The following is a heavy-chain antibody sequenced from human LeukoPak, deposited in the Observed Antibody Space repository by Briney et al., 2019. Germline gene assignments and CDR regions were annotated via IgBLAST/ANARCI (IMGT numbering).Heavy chain of an antibody. V-gene: IGHV3-23*01. CDR1: GFTFSHFA. CDR2: ISGSGNKT. J-gene: IGHJ4*02. CDR3: D. Sequence: GGSLRLSCAASGFTFSHFAMSWVRQAPGKGLHWVSTISGSGNKTYDADPVKGRFTISRDNSKNTLYLQMTGLRAEDTAVYYDDWGQGTLVTVSS.